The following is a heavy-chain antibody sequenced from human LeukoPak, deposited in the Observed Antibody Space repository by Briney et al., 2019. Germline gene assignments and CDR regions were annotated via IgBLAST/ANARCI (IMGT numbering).Heavy chain of an antibody. J-gene: IGHJ3*02. CDR3: ARDLVTVTKGFDI. CDR1: DDSFSSHY. D-gene: IGHD4-17*01. V-gene: IGHV4-59*11. CDR2: ISYIGST. Sequence: SETLSLTCAVSDDSFSSHYWTWIRQPPGKGLEWIGYISYIGSTNYNPSLKSRVTISIDTSRNQFSLRPSSVTAADTAVYYCARDLVTVTKGFDIWGQGTMVSVSS.